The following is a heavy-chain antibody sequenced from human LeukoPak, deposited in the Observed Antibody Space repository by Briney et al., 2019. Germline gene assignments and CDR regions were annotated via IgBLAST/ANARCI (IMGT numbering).Heavy chain of an antibody. J-gene: IGHJ6*03. Sequence: SVKVSCKASGGTFSSYAISWVRQAPGQGLEWMGGIIPIFGTANYAQKFQGRVTITADESTSTAYMDLSSLRSEDTAVYYCASRTVVVPAACYYYYMDVWGKGTTVTVSS. CDR2: IIPIFGTA. D-gene: IGHD2-2*01. CDR3: ASRTVVVPAACYYYYMDV. CDR1: GGTFSSYA. V-gene: IGHV1-69*13.